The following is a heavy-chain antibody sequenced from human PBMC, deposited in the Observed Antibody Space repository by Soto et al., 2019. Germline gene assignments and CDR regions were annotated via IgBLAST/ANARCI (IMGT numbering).Heavy chain of an antibody. V-gene: IGHV3-53*01. CDR2: IYSGGYT. CDR3: AAQPGGGGY. J-gene: IGHJ4*02. CDR1: GFTVSNNY. Sequence: EVQLVESGGGLIQPGGSLRLSCAVSGFTVSNNYMSWVRQAPGKGLEGVSVIYSGGYTAYGDSVKGRFTISRDNSKNTLYLQKNSRRAGDRGVFFWAAQPGGGGYWGQGTLVTVSS. D-gene: IGHD3-10*01.